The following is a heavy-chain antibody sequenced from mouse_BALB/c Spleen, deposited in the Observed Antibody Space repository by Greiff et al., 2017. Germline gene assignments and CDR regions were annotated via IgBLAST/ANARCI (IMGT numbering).Heavy chain of an antibody. V-gene: IGHV5-9-3*01. J-gene: IGHJ3*01. CDR1: GFTFSSYA. D-gene: IGHD1-2*01. CDR3: ARHTITTWFAY. Sequence: EVKLVESGGGLVKPGGSLKLSCAASGFTFSSYAMSWVRQTPEKRLEWVATISSGGSYTYYPDSVKGRFTISRDNAKNTLYLQMSSLRSEDTAMYYCARHTITTWFAYWGQGTLVTVSA. CDR2: ISSGGSYT.